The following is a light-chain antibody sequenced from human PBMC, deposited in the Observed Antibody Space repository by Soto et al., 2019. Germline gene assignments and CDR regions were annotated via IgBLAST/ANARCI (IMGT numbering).Light chain of an antibody. Sequence: QSVLTQPASVSGSPGQSITISCTGTGSDVGGYDYVSWYQHHPGKAPKVMIYEVTNRPSGVSNRFSGSKSGNTASLTICALLTEDEADYYCNSHSSSSSDVFVPGTMV. CDR3: NSHSSSSSDV. CDR1: GSDVGGYDY. J-gene: IGLJ1*01. V-gene: IGLV2-14*01. CDR2: EVT.